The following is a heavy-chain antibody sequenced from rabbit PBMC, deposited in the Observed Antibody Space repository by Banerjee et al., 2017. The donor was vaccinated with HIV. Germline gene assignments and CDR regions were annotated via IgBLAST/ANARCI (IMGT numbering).Heavy chain of an antibody. Sequence: QSLEESGGDLVKPGASLTLTCTASGFSFSSSYYISWVRQAPGKGLEWIAYIDTGSSGSTYYASWAKGRFTISKTSSTTVTLQMTSLTAADTATYFCARAYNSGWGGYFTLWGQGTLVTVS. D-gene: IGHD4-1*01. V-gene: IGHV1S40*01. J-gene: IGHJ4*01. CDR1: GFSFSSSYY. CDR2: IDTGSSGST. CDR3: ARAYNSGWGGYFTL.